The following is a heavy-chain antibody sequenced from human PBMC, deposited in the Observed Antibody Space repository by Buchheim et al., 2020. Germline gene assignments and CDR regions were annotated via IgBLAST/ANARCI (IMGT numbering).Heavy chain of an antibody. CDR2: IIPFFRTA. CDR3: AKSLNYYDSSGYLSHYYYMDV. Sequence: QVQLVQSGAEVKKPGSSVKVSCKASGGTFSKYGISWVRQAPGQGLEWMGGIIPFFRTANYAQKFQGRVTITADESTRTAYMEVSSLRSEDTAVYYCAKSLNYYDSSGYLSHYYYMDVWGKGTT. J-gene: IGHJ6*03. D-gene: IGHD3-22*01. CDR1: GGTFSKYG. V-gene: IGHV1-69*01.